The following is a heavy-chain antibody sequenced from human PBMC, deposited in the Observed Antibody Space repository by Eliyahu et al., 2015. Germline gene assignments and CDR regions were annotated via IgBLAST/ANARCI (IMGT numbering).Heavy chain of an antibody. D-gene: IGHD3-16*01. CDR1: GYXFTSYW. Sequence: EVQLVQSGAEVKXPGXSLKISCKGSGYXFTSYWSGWVRQXPGKGLEWMGIIYPGDSDTRYSPSFQGQVTISADKSISTAYLQWSSLKASDTAMYYCATSTLAYYYGMDVWGQGTTVTVSS. CDR3: ATSTLAYYYGMDV. V-gene: IGHV5-51*01. CDR2: IYPGDSDT. J-gene: IGHJ6*02.